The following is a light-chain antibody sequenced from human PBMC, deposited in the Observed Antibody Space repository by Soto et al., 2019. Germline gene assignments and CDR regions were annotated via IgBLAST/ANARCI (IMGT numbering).Light chain of an antibody. CDR2: GAS. CDR1: QSVSSN. V-gene: IGKV3-15*01. Sequence: EIVMTQSPATLSVSPGARATLSCRASQSVSSNLAWYQQKPGQAPRLLIYGASTRATGIPARFSGSGSGTEFTLTISSLQSEDFAVYYCQQYNDWPQTFGQGTKVDI. CDR3: QQYNDWPQT. J-gene: IGKJ1*01.